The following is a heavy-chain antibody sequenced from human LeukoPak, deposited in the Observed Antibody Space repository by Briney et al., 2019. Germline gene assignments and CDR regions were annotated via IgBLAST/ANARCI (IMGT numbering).Heavy chain of an antibody. J-gene: IGHJ4*02. V-gene: IGHV1-2*02. CDR3: ARGYGGNSGPIDY. Sequence: ASVKVSCKASGYTFASYDINWVRQATGQGLEWMGWINPNSGGTNYAQKFQGRVTMTRDTSISTAYMELGRLRSDDTAVYYCARGYGGNSGPIDYWGQGTLVTVSS. D-gene: IGHD4-23*01. CDR2: INPNSGGT. CDR1: GYTFASYD.